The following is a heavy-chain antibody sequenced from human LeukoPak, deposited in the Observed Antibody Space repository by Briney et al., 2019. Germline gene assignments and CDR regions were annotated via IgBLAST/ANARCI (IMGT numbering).Heavy chain of an antibody. J-gene: IGHJ5*01. CDR2: INANSGTT. Sequence: PGGSLRPSCTASGFAFSVYAMSWLRQPPGRGLEWVSTINANSGTTSYAASVRDRFTISRDNSKNTLYLQLNTLRADDTATYYCAKPISGGLAVTADWFHPWGQGTLVVVSS. D-gene: IGHD6-19*01. V-gene: IGHV3-23*01. CDR1: GFAFSVYA. CDR3: AKPISGGLAVTADWFHP.